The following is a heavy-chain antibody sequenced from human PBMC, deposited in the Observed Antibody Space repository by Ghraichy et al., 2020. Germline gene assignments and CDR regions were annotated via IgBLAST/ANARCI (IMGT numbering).Heavy chain of an antibody. CDR2: ISSTGTAI. J-gene: IGHJ4*02. V-gene: IGHV3-11*01. D-gene: IGHD2-15*01. CDR1: GFTFSDYY. CDR3: ARDRGSGGSWYYFDY. Sequence: RSLRLSCAASGFTFSDYYMSWIRQAPGKGLEWLSCISSTGTAIYYADSVKGRFTISRDNAKNSLFLQMNSLRDEDTAVYYCARDRGSGGSWYYFDYWGQGILVTVSS.